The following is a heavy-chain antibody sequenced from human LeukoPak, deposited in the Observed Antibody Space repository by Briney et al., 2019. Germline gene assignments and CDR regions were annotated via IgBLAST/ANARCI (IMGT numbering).Heavy chain of an antibody. CDR1: GGSFSGYY. V-gene: IGHV4-34*01. J-gene: IGHJ4*02. D-gene: IGHD5-12*01. Sequence: SEALSLTCAFNGGSFSGYYWSWIRQPPGKGLEWIGEINHSGSTNYNPSLKSRVTISVDTSKNQFSLKLSSVTAADTAVYYCARGLGGYVSRGVDWGQGTLVTVSS. CDR2: INHSGST. CDR3: ARGLGGYVSRGVD.